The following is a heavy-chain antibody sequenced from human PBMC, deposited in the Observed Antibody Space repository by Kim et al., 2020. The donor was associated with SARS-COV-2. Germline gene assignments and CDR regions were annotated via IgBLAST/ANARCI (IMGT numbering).Heavy chain of an antibody. Sequence: ASVKVSCKTSGYTFSPYALHWVRQAPGQGLEWMGWINPGSGNRKYSQKFQGRVTITSDTSARTAYMELNSLGSEDTAVYYCARVTDTTTNTWALDYWGQGTLVTVSS. V-gene: IGHV1-3*01. CDR3: ARVTDTTTNTWALDY. CDR2: INPGSGNR. CDR1: GYTFSPYA. J-gene: IGHJ4*02. D-gene: IGHD1-1*01.